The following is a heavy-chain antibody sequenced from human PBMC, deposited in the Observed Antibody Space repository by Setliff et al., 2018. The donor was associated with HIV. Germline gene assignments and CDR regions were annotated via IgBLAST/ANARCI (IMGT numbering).Heavy chain of an antibody. CDR3: ARVRAGCVGCARGVYYFDY. CDR2: ISTSGDTT. CDR1: GFTFHSYE. V-gene: IGHV3-48*03. J-gene: IGHJ4*02. Sequence: PGGSLRLSCAASGFTFHSYEMNWIRQAPGKGLEWVSFISTSGDTTYYADSVKGRFTISRDNAKNSLFLQMNSLKAEDTAMYYCARVRAGCVGCARGVYYFDYWGQGTLVTVSS. D-gene: IGHD2-15*01.